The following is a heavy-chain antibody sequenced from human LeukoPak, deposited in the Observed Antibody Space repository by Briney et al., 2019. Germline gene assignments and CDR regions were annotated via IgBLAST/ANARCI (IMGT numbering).Heavy chain of an antibody. CDR3: ARAGYDYGDSSDF. CDR2: INPKNGDS. J-gene: IGHJ4*02. D-gene: IGHD4-17*01. Sequence: ASVNVSCKASGYPFTTYYIHWVRQAPGQGLEWMGCINPKNGDSKYAQKFQGRVTMTRATSIATAYMEVSRLTSDDTAVYFCARAGYDYGDSSDFWGRGTLVNVSS. V-gene: IGHV1-2*02. CDR1: GYPFTTYY.